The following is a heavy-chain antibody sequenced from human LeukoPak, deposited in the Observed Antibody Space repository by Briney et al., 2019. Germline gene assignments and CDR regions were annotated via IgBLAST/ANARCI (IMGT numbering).Heavy chain of an antibody. CDR2: FNPNSGRT. CDR1: GYTFTSYD. CDR3: ARSIAVAGLPHYYYYMDV. Sequence: ASVKVSCKASGYTFTSYDINWVRQAPGQGLEWMGWFNPNSGRTNYAQNFQGRVTMTRDTSISTAYMELSRLRSDDTAVYYCARSIAVAGLPHYYYYMDVWGKGATVTVSS. D-gene: IGHD6-19*01. J-gene: IGHJ6*03. V-gene: IGHV1-2*02.